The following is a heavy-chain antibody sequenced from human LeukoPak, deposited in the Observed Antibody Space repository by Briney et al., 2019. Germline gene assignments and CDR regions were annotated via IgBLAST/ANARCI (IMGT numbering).Heavy chain of an antibody. CDR1: GGSISSGGYY. V-gene: IGHV4-31*03. CDR2: IYYSGST. J-gene: IGHJ4*02. D-gene: IGHD2-21*02. CDR3: ARGGYCGGDCYSYDY. Sequence: SQTLSLTCTVSGGSISSGGYYWSWIRQHPGKGLEWIGYIYYSGSTYYNPSLKSRVTISVDTSKNQLSLKLSSVTAADTAVYYCARGGYCGGDCYSYDYWGQGTLVTVSS.